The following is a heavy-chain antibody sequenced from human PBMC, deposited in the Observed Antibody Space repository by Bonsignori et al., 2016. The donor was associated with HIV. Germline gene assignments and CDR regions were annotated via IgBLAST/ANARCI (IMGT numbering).Heavy chain of an antibody. CDR2: IGADTRYK. V-gene: IGHV3-21*01. CDR1: GFTFRTYD. D-gene: IGHD1-1*01. Sequence: EVRLVESGGTLVKPGGSLRLSCEVSGFTFRTYDMNWVRQAPGKGLEWVSSIGADTRYKFYADSVRGRFTISRDNTKNSLYLEMNSLRAEDTALYYCARDPRXNWNDGLDYWGQGTRSP. CDR3: ARDPRXNWNDGLDY. J-gene: IGHJ4*02.